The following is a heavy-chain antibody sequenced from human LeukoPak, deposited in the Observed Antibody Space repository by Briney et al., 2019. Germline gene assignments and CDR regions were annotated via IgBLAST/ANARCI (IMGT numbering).Heavy chain of an antibody. D-gene: IGHD3-10*01. V-gene: IGHV6-1*01. CDR2: TYYRSKWYN. CDR1: GDSVSSNSAT. J-gene: IGHJ5*02. CDR3: ARNTPDFGTHQRFDP. Sequence: SQTLSLTCAISGDSVSSNSATWNWIRQSPSRGLEWLGRTYYRSKWYNDYAVSVKSRITINPDTSKNQFSLQLKSVTPEDTAVYYCARNTPDFGTHQRFDPWGQGALVTVSS.